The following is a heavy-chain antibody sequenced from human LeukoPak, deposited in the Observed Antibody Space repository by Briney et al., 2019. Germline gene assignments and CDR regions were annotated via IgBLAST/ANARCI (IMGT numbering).Heavy chain of an antibody. V-gene: IGHV3-48*03. CDR1: GFTFSTYE. CDR2: ISTSGSTI. Sequence: GGSLRLSCAASGFTFSTYEMDSVRQAPGKGLEWVSYISTSGSTIYYADSVKGRFTISRDNAKKSLYLQMNSLRAEDTAVYYCARDRGSIGYDSVMNSPSDTWGQGTLVTVSS. D-gene: IGHD5-12*01. CDR3: ARDRGSIGYDSVMNSPSDT. J-gene: IGHJ5*02.